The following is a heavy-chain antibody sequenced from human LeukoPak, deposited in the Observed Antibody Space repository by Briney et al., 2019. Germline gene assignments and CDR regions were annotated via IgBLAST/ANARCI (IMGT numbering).Heavy chain of an antibody. CDR2: IWYDATNK. Sequence: GGSLRLSCAASGFIFSNSGMHWARQAPGKGLEWVAVIWYDATNKYYADSVKGRFTVSRDNSKNTLYLQMNSLRAEDTAVYYCASDFQLLIDYWGQGTLVTVSS. J-gene: IGHJ4*02. V-gene: IGHV3-33*01. CDR3: ASDFQLLIDY. CDR1: GFIFSNSG. D-gene: IGHD2-2*01.